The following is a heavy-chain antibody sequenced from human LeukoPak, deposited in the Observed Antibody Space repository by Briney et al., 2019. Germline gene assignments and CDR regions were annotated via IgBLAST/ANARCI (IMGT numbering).Heavy chain of an antibody. Sequence: PGGSLRLSCAASGFTFSDCHMTWIRQPPGKGLQWVSYISSSGSTTYYADSVKGRFTISRDNAGNSLYLQMNSLRAEDTALYYCAREKAGPADYWGQGTLVTVSS. CDR3: AREKAGPADY. V-gene: IGHV3-11*01. D-gene: IGHD1-14*01. CDR1: GFTFSDCH. J-gene: IGHJ4*02. CDR2: ISSSGSTT.